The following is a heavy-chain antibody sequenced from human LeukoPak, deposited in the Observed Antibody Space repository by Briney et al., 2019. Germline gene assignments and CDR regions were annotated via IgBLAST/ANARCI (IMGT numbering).Heavy chain of an antibody. D-gene: IGHD6-13*01. CDR3: ARLWGIAAELGY. J-gene: IGHJ4*02. CDR2: INSDGSST. Sequence: GGSLRLYCAASGFTFSSYWMHWARQAPGKGLVWVSRINSDGSSTSYADSVKGRFTISRDNAKNTLYLQMNSLRAEDTAVYYCARLWGIAAELGYWGQGTLVTVSS. CDR1: GFTFSSYW. V-gene: IGHV3-74*01.